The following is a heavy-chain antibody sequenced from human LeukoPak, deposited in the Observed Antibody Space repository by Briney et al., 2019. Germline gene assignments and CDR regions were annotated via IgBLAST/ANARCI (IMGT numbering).Heavy chain of an antibody. V-gene: IGHV4-61*02. J-gene: IGHJ5*02. D-gene: IGHD3-10*01. CDR3: AREVGVGLDWFDP. CDR2: FYTSGST. CDR1: GGSISSGSYY. Sequence: SQTLSLTCTVSGGSISSGSYYWRWIRQPAGQGLEWIGRFYTSGSTNYNPSLKSRVTISVDTSKNEFSLQLRSVTAADTAVYYCAREVGVGLDWFDPWGQGTLLTVSS.